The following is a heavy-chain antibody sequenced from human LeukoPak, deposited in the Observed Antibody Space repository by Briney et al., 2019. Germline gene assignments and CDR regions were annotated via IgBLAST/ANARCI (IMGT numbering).Heavy chain of an antibody. CDR3: ARVENVIYYDSRAGAFDI. D-gene: IGHD3-22*01. J-gene: IGHJ3*02. V-gene: IGHV4-34*01. CDR2: INHSGST. Sequence: KPSETLSLTCAVYGGSFSGYYWSWIRQPPGKGLEWIGEINHSGSTNYNPSLKSRVTISVDTSKNQFSLKLSSVTAADTAVYYCARVENVIYYDSRAGAFDIWGQGTMVTVSS. CDR1: GGSFSGYY.